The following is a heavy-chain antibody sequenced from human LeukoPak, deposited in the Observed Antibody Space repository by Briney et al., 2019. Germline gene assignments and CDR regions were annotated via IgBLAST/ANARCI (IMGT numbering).Heavy chain of an antibody. V-gene: IGHV4-59*12. CDR3: AREPSVTTVTTGS. CDR1: GFTFSSYA. CDR2: VYYTGTT. Sequence: GSLRLSCAASGFTFSSYAMSWVRQAPGKGLEWLGNVYYTGTTYYNPSLKSRLTISVDTSNNQFSLRLSSVTAANTAIYYCAREPSVTTVTTGSWGQGTLVIVSS. J-gene: IGHJ5*02. D-gene: IGHD4-17*01.